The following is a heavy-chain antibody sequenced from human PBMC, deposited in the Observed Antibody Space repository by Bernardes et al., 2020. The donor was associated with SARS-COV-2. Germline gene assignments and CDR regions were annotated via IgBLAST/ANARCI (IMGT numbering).Heavy chain of an antibody. CDR1: GFIFSNYA. CDR3: VRDWGGGGR. D-gene: IGHD2-21*01. Sequence: GRSLSLSCSASGFIFSNYAMHLVRQPPGKGLEYVSVFSSDGGTTYYADSVKARFTISRDNSKNTLYLQMSSLRAEDTGVYYCVRDWGGGGRWGQGTMVTVSS. V-gene: IGHV3-64D*08. J-gene: IGHJ4*02. CDR2: FSSDGGTT.